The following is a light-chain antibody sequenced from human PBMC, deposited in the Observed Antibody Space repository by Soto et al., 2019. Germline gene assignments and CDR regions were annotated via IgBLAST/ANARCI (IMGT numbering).Light chain of an antibody. CDR3: QHYNSYSEA. V-gene: IGKV1-5*03. CDR1: QTISSW. CDR2: KAS. Sequence: DIQMTQSPGSLSPSVGGIVTITCRASQTISSWLAWYQQKPGKAPKLLIYKASTLKSGVPSRFSGSGSGTEFTLTISSLQPHDFATYYCQHYNSYSEAFGQGTKVDIK. J-gene: IGKJ1*01.